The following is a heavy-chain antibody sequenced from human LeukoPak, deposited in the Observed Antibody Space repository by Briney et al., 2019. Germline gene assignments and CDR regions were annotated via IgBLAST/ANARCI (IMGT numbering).Heavy chain of an antibody. V-gene: IGHV1-69-2*01. CDR1: GYTFTDYY. CDR3: ATDYFGELLS. CDR2: VDPEDGET. J-gene: IGHJ5*02. Sequence: GASVKVSCKASGYTFTDYYMHWVQQAPGKGLEWMGRVDPEDGETIYAEKFQGRVTITADTSTDTAYMELSSLRSEDTAVYYCATDYFGELLSWGQGTLVTVSS. D-gene: IGHD3-10*01.